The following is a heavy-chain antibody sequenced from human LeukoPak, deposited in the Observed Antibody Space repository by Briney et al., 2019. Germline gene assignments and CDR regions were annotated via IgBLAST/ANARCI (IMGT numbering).Heavy chain of an antibody. CDR3: AGRGYASAF. D-gene: IGHD3-10*01. CDR1: GGSMTSGDYY. Sequence: SETLSLTCSVSGGSMTSGDYYWSWIRQPPGKGLEWIGHIHHTGGTPYTSSLKSRVFISIDTSRGQFSLQLGSVTAADTAVYYCAGRGYASAFWGQGTLVTVSS. J-gene: IGHJ3*01. V-gene: IGHV4-30-4*01. CDR2: IHHTGGT.